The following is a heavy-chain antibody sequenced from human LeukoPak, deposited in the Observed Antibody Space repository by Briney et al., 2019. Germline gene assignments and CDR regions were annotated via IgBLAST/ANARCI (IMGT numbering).Heavy chain of an antibody. D-gene: IGHD2-15*01. CDR3: ARDSDEYCSGGRCSAFDY. CDR2: ISSSGSTI. V-gene: IGHV3-48*03. CDR1: GFTFSSYE. Sequence: GGSLRLSCAASGFTFSSYEMNWVRQAPGKGLEWVSYISSSGSTIYYADSVKGRFTISRDNAKNSLYLHMNSLTAEDTAVYYCARDSDEYCSGGRCSAFDYWGQGTLVTVSS. J-gene: IGHJ4*02.